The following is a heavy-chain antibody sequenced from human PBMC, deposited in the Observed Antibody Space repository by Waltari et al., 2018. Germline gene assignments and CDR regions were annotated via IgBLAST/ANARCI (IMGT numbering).Heavy chain of an antibody. J-gene: IGHJ2*01. V-gene: IGHV3-23*01. D-gene: IGHD6-19*01. Sequence: EVQLLESGGGLVQPGGSRSRSCAASGFTFSSYAMSWVRQAPGKGVEWVSAISGSVGSTYYADSVKGRFTISRDNSKNTLYLQMNSLRAEDTAVYYCAKIAVAGTWYFDLWGRGTLVTVSS. CDR2: ISGSVGST. CDR3: AKIAVAGTWYFDL. CDR1: GFTFSSYA.